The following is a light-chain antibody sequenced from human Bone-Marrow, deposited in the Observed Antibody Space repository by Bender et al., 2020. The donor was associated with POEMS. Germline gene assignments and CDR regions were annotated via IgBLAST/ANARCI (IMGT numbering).Light chain of an antibody. CDR1: SSYVGNFNF. CDR2: VDT. V-gene: IGLV2-23*01. Sequence: QSALTQPASVSGSPGQSITISCSTTSSYVGNFNFVSWYQQHPGKAPELIIYVDTKRPSGVPDRFSGSKSGNTASLTISGLQPDDEAAYFCCSYAGTYWVFGGGTNLTVL. CDR3: CSYAGTYWV. J-gene: IGLJ3*02.